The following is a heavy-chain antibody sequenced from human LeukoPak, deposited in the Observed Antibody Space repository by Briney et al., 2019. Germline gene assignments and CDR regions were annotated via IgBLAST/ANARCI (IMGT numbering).Heavy chain of an antibody. CDR1: GGTFSSYA. CDR2: IIPIFGTA. D-gene: IGHD1-26*01. V-gene: IGHV1-69*13. J-gene: IGHJ4*02. Sequence: SVKVSCKASGGTFSSYAISWVRQAPGQGLEWMGGIIPIFGTANYAQKFQGRVTISADESTSTAYMELSSLRSEDTAVYYCARVGSGSSPFDYWGQGTLVTVSS. CDR3: ARVGSGSSPFDY.